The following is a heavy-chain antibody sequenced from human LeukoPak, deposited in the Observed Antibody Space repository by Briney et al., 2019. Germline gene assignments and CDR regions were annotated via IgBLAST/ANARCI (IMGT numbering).Heavy chain of an antibody. CDR1: GGTFSSYP. V-gene: IGHV1-18*01. CDR2: ISAYNGNT. D-gene: IGHD3-22*01. Sequence: ASVKVSCKASGGTFSSYPISWVRQAPGQGLEWMGWISAYNGNTNYAQKLQGRVTMTTDTSTSTAYMGLRSLRSDDTAVYYCARDRFTYYYDSSGYYRHREFDYWGQGTLVTVSS. CDR3: ARDRFTYYYDSSGYYRHREFDY. J-gene: IGHJ4*02.